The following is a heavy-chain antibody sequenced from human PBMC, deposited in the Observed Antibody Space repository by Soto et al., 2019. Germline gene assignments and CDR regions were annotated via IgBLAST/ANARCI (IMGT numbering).Heavy chain of an antibody. CDR3: ARDPRLYCGGDCPGGMDV. J-gene: IGHJ6*02. CDR2: IWYDGSNK. D-gene: IGHD2-21*02. Sequence: QVQLVESGGGVVQPGRSLRLSCAASGFTFSSYGMHWVRQAPGKGLEWVAVIWYDGSNKYYADSVKGRFTISRDNSKNTLYLQMISLRAADTAVYYCARDPRLYCGGDCPGGMDVWGQGTTVTVSS. CDR1: GFTFSSYG. V-gene: IGHV3-33*01.